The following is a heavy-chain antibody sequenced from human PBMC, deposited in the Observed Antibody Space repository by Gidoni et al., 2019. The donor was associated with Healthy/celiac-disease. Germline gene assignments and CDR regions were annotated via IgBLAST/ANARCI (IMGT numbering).Heavy chain of an antibody. CDR2: ISSSSSTI. CDR1: GFTFSSYS. D-gene: IGHD6-19*01. Sequence: EVQLLESGGGLVQPGGSLRLSCAASGFTFSSYSMNWVRQAPGNGLEWVSYISSSSSTIYDANSVKGRFTISRDNAKNSLYLQMNSRRDEDTAVYYCARGIAVAGTGAYWGQGTLVTVSS. CDR3: ARGIAVAGTGAY. J-gene: IGHJ4*02. V-gene: IGHV3-48*02.